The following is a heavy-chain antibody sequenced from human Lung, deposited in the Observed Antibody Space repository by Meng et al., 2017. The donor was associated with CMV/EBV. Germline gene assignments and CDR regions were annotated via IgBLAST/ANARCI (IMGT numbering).Heavy chain of an antibody. CDR2: IPHRGSS. Sequence: RQSAPALLESSEPLSLTRAVSGDSITNHNWWAWVRQPPGKGLEWIGEIPHRGSSAYNPSLKSRVSMSIDKSKNQFSLKLTSVTAADTAVYHCLRRSGGSVWGQGTLVTVSS. J-gene: IGHJ1*01. CDR1: GDSITNHNW. D-gene: IGHD3-10*01. V-gene: IGHV4-4*02. CDR3: LRRSGGSV.